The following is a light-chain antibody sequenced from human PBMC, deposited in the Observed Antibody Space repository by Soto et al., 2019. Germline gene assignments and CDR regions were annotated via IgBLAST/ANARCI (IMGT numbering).Light chain of an antibody. J-gene: IGLJ3*02. CDR1: NGDVGGYNY. CDR2: EVS. Sequence: QSALTQPASVSGSPGQSITISCAGTNGDVGGYNYVSWYQQHPGKAPKLIIYEVSNWPSGVSHRFSGSKSDNTASLTISGLQAEDDADYYCSSYTTSGTLVFGGGTKVTVL. V-gene: IGLV2-14*01. CDR3: SSYTTSGTLV.